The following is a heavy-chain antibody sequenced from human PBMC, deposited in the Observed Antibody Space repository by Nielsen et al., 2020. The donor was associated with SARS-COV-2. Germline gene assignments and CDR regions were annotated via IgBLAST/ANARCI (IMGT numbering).Heavy chain of an antibody. CDR3: ATAAGATSSHDAFDI. Sequence: SETLSLTCTVSGGSIRSYYWTWIRQPPGKGLEWIGYIYYTGGTNYNPSLKSRVTMSVDTSKNQFSLKLRSVTAADTAVYFCATAAGATSSHDAFDIWGQGTMVTVSS. CDR2: IYYTGGT. D-gene: IGHD1-26*01. CDR1: GGSIRSYY. V-gene: IGHV4-59*08. J-gene: IGHJ3*02.